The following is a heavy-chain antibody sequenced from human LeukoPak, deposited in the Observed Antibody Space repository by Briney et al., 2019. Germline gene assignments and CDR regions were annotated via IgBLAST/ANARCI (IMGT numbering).Heavy chain of an antibody. J-gene: IGHJ6*02. CDR3: AKASSGWTYYYYYGMDV. CDR1: GFTFSSYA. V-gene: IGHV3-23*01. D-gene: IGHD6-19*01. CDR2: ISGSGGST. Sequence: GGSLRLSCAASGFTFSSYAMSWVRHAPGKGLEWVSAISGSGGSTYYADSVKGRFTISRDNSKNTLYLQMNSLRAEDTAVYYCAKASSGWTYYYYYGMDVWGQGTTVTVSS.